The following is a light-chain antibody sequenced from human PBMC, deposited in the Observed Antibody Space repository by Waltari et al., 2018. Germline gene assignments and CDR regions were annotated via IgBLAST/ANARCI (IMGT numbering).Light chain of an antibody. CDR3: QQRSNWPPSIT. Sequence: EIVLTQSPATLSLSPGERATLSCRASQSVNNYLAWYQHKPGQTPRLLIYGVSNRATGIPARFSGSESGTDFTLTISSLEPEDFAVYYCQQRSNWPPSITFGQGTRLEIK. CDR1: QSVNNY. J-gene: IGKJ5*01. CDR2: GVS. V-gene: IGKV3-11*01.